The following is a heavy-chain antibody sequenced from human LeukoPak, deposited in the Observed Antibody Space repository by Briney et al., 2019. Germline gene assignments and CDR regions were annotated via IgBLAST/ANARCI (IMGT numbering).Heavy chain of an antibody. CDR3: ARNDITSWNNWFDP. J-gene: IGHJ5*02. V-gene: IGHV3-7*01. Sequence: GGSLRLSCAASGFTFSSYWMSWVRQAPGKGLEWVANIKQDGSEKYYVDSVKGRFTVYRDNAKNSLYLQMNSLRAEDTAVYYCARNDITSWNNWFDPWGQGTLVTVSS. CDR1: GFTFSSYW. D-gene: IGHD3-9*01. CDR2: IKQDGSEK.